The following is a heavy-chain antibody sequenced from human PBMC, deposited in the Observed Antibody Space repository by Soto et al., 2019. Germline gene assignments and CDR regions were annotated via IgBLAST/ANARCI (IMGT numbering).Heavy chain of an antibody. Sequence: ASVKVSCKASGYIFTNYYIYWVRQAPGQGLEYIGIINPGGGATDYAQKFQGRVTMTRDTSTSTVYMELSSLRYEDTAVYYFAREIVGAQIVWFDSWSQGTLVTVSS. CDR2: INPGGGAT. V-gene: IGHV1-46*01. D-gene: IGHD1-26*01. CDR3: AREIVGAQIVWFDS. CDR1: GYIFTNYY. J-gene: IGHJ5*01.